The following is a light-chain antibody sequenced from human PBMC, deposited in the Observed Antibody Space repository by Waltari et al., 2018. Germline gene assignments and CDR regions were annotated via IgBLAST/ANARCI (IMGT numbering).Light chain of an antibody. Sequence: QSVLTQPPSASGTPGQRVTISCSGSSSNIGSNYVYWYQQLPGTTPTLLIYRNNQRPSWVPCRFPGSKSGTSASLAISGLRSKDEAEYYCAAWDDSLSGVVFGGGTKLTVL. CDR3: AAWDDSLSGVV. CDR1: SSNIGSNY. CDR2: RNN. J-gene: IGLJ2*01. V-gene: IGLV1-47*01.